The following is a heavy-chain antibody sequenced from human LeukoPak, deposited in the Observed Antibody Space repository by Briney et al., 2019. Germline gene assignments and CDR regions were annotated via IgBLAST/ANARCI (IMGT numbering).Heavy chain of an antibody. D-gene: IGHD5-12*01. CDR3: AKRKNSPGYSGLDQ. J-gene: IGHJ4*02. Sequence: QSGGSLRLSCVASGFTFSSFALDWVRQAPGRGLEWISVVSRTGSTKYYADSVKGRFTVSRDNSKNTVYLQMNSLRVDDSAVYYCAKRKNSPGYSGLDQWGQGTLVTVSS. CDR2: VSRTGSTK. CDR1: GFTFSSFA. V-gene: IGHV3-23*01.